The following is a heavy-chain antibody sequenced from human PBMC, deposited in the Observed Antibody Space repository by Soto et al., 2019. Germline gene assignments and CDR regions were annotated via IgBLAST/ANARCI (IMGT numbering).Heavy chain of an antibody. CDR2: IISSSSYI. CDR3: ARDQGIHSSSWLY. Sequence: EVQLVESGGGLAKPGGSLRLSCAASGFTFSSYRRNWVRQAPGKGLEWVSSIISSSSYIYYADSVKGRFTISRDNAKNSLYLQMNSLRAEDTAVYYCARDQGIHSSSWLYWGQGTLVTVSS. V-gene: IGHV3-21*01. D-gene: IGHD6-13*01. J-gene: IGHJ4*02. CDR1: GFTFSSYR.